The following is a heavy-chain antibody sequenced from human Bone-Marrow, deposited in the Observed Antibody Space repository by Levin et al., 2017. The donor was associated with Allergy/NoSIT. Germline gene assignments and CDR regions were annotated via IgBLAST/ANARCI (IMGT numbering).Heavy chain of an antibody. D-gene: IGHD6-19*01. J-gene: IGHJ4*02. V-gene: IGHV1-46*01. Sequence: ASVKVSCKASGYTFTSYYMHWVRQAPGQGLEWMGIINPSGGSTSYAQKFQGRVTMTRDTSTSTVYMELSSLRSEDTAVYYCARIAGVGASGAVAGILTDWGQGTLVTVSS. CDR1: GYTFTSYY. CDR2: INPSGGST. CDR3: ARIAGVGASGAVAGILTD.